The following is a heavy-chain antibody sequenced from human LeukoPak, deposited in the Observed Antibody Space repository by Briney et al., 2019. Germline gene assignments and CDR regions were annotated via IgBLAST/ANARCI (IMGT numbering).Heavy chain of an antibody. Sequence: PSQTLSLTCTVSGGSISSGSYYWSWIRQPAGKGLEWIGHIYTSGSTNYNPSLKSRVTISVDTSKNQFSLQLNSVTPEDTAVYYCARDQLWLSYYYYYYMDVWGKGTTVTVSS. CDR3: ARDQLWLSYYYYYYMDV. CDR2: IYTSGST. D-gene: IGHD5-18*01. J-gene: IGHJ6*03. V-gene: IGHV4-61*09. CDR1: GGSISSGSYY.